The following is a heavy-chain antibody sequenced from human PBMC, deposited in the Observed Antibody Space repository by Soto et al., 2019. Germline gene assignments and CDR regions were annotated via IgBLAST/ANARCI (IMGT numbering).Heavy chain of an antibody. V-gene: IGHV4-59*01. Sequence: PSETLSLTCTVSGGSISSYYWSWIRQPPGKGLEWIGYIYYSGSTNYNPSLKSRVTISVDTSKNQFSLKLSSVTAADTAVYYCARVRAGGMDVWGQGTTVTVSS. CDR2: IYYSGST. CDR3: ARVRAGGMDV. J-gene: IGHJ6*02. CDR1: GGSISSYY.